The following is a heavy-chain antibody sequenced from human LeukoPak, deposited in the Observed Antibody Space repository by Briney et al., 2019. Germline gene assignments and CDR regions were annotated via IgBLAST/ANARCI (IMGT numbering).Heavy chain of an antibody. CDR2: IYSGGSS. CDR3: ARKRADTWYYFDY. Sequence: PGGSLRLSCAASGFTVSNNYLSWVRQAPGKGLEWVSVIYSGGSSYYADSVKGRFTISWDNSKNTLYLQMNSLRAEDTAVYYCARKRADTWYYFDYWGQGTLVTVSS. D-gene: IGHD2-2*02. CDR1: GFTVSNNY. V-gene: IGHV3-53*01. J-gene: IGHJ4*02.